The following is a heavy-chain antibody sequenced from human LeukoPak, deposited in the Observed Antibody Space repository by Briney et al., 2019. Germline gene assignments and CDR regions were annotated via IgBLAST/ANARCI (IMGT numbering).Heavy chain of an antibody. CDR3: AGQWEDDWFDP. CDR2: IYTSGST. Sequence: SETLSLTCTVSGGSISSYYWSWIRQPPGKGLEWIWYIYTSGSTNYNPSLKSRVTISVDTSKNQFSLKLSSVTAADTAVYYCAGQWEDDWFDPWGQGTLVTVSS. V-gene: IGHV4-4*09. CDR1: GGSISSYY. J-gene: IGHJ5*02. D-gene: IGHD1-26*01.